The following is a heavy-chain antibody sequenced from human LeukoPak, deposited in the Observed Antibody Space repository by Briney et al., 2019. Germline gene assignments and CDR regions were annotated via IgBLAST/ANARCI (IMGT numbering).Heavy chain of an antibody. CDR1: GGSFSGYY. D-gene: IGHD3-10*01. V-gene: IGHV4-34*01. J-gene: IGHJ4*02. CDR3: ARDLRFYGSGYFDY. CDR2: INHSGST. Sequence: SETLSLTCAVCGGSFSGYYWSWIRQPPGKGLEWIGEINHSGSTNYNPSLKSRVTISVDTSKNQFSLKLSSVTAADTAVYYCARDLRFYGSGYFDYWGQGTLVTVSS.